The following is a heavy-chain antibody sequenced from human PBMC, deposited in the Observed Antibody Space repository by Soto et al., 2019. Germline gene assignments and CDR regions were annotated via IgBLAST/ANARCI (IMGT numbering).Heavy chain of an antibody. D-gene: IGHD3-10*01. V-gene: IGHV1-69*01. J-gene: IGHJ4*02. Sequence: QVQLVQSGAEVKKPGSSVKVSCKAYGGPFISYAISWVRQAPGQGLEWMGGIIPIFGTANYAQKFQGRVTITADESTSTAYMELSSLRSEDTALYYCAGGEANYCGCFDYWGQGTLVTVSS. CDR2: IIPIFGTA. CDR3: AGGEANYCGCFDY. CDR1: GGPFISYA.